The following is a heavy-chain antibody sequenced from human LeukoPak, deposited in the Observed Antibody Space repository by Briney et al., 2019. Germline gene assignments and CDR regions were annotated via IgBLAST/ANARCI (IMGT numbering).Heavy chain of an antibody. Sequence: SETLSLTCTVSGGSISSYYWSWIRQPPGKGLEWIGYIYYSGSTNYNPSLKSRVTISVDTSKNQFSLKLSSVTAADTAVYYCARGRSGWKNWFDPWGQGTLVTVSS. CDR1: GGSISSYY. CDR3: ARGRSGWKNWFDP. V-gene: IGHV4-59*12. D-gene: IGHD6-19*01. J-gene: IGHJ5*02. CDR2: IYYSGST.